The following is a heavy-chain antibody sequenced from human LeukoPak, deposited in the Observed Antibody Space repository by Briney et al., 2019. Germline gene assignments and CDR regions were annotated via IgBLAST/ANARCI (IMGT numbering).Heavy chain of an antibody. CDR2: LYYSGST. Sequence: SETLSLTCSVSGGSISSSFYWDWIRQPPGKGLDWIGSLYYSGSTYYNPSLESRVTISVDTSKNQFSLKLRSVTAADTAVYYCASLTYYSDSSGYYYIHWGQGALVNVSP. V-gene: IGHV4-39*01. CDR1: GGSISSSFY. D-gene: IGHD3-22*01. J-gene: IGHJ4*02. CDR3: ASLTYYSDSSGYYYIH.